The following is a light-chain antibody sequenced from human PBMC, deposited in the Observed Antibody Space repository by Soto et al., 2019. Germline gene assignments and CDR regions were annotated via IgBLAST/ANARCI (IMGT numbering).Light chain of an antibody. CDR2: DTS. Sequence: DIVLTQSPATLSLSPEERATLYCGASQRVNGGFLAWYQQKPGLAPRLILYDTSFRATGIPDRFSGSGSGTDFTLTISRLDPEDFAVYDCQQYGSSPSFGQGTKVEVK. V-gene: IGKV3D-20*01. CDR1: QRVNGGF. CDR3: QQYGSSPS. J-gene: IGKJ1*01.